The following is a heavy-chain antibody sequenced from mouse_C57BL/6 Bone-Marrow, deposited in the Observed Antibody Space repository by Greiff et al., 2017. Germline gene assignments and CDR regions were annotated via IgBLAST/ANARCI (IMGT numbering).Heavy chain of an antibody. CDR3: TDYYGSSL. CDR2: IDPETGGT. J-gene: IGHJ3*01. D-gene: IGHD1-1*01. Sequence: QVQLQQSGAELVRPGASVTLSYKASGYTFTDYEMHWVKQTPVHGLEWIGAIDPETGGTAYNQKFKGKAILTADKSSSTAYMELRSLTSEDSAVYYCTDYYGSSLWGQGTLVTVSA. V-gene: IGHV1-15*01. CDR1: GYTFTDYE.